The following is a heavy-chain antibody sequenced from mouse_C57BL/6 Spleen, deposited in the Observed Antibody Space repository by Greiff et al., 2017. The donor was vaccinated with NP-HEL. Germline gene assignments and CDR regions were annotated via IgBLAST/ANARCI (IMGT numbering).Heavy chain of an antibody. J-gene: IGHJ1*03. D-gene: IGHD2-4*01. CDR1: GYTFTDHT. CDR3: ARYDYDVYWYFDV. CDR2: IYPRDGST. Sequence: VQLQQSDAELVKPGASVKISCKVSGYTFTDHTIHWMKQRPEQGLEWIGYIYPRDGSTKYNEKFKVKATLTADKSSSTAYMQLNSLTSEDSAVYCCARYDYDVYWYFDVWGTGTTVTVSS. V-gene: IGHV1-78*01.